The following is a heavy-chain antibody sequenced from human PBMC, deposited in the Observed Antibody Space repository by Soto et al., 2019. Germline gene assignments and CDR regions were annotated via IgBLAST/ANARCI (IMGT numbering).Heavy chain of an antibody. CDR1: GYTFTSYY. D-gene: IGHD3-10*01. J-gene: IGHJ6*02. CDR3: ASFYGSGSSFVDGMDV. V-gene: IGHV1-46*01. Sequence: ASVKVSCKASGYTFTSYYMHWVRQAPGQGLEWMGIINPSGGSTSYAQKFQGRVTMTRDTSTSTVYIELSSLRSEDTAVYYCASFYGSGSSFVDGMDVWGQGTTVTVSS. CDR2: INPSGGST.